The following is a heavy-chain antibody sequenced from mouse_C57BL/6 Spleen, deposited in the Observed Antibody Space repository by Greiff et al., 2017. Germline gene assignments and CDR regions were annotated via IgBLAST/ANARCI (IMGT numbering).Heavy chain of an antibody. CDR1: GYTFTDYN. CDR3: AREGKIYSNCSSYPFAY. J-gene: IGHJ3*01. V-gene: IGHV1-22*01. D-gene: IGHD1-1*01. Sequence: EVKLVESGPELVKPGASVKMSCKASGYTFTDYNMHWVKQSHGKSLEWIGYINPNNGGTSHNQKFKGKATLTVNKSSSTAYIELRSLTSEDSAVYYWAREGKIYSNCSSYPFAYWGQGTLVTVSA. CDR2: INPNNGGT.